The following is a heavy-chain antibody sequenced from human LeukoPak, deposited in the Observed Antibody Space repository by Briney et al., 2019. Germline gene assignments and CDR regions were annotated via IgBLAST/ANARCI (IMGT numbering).Heavy chain of an antibody. Sequence: PGGSLRLSCAASGFSFSNFAMSWVRQAPVKGLEWVSGTSGSGGSTYYADSVKGRFTISRDNSKSTLYLQMNTLRAEDTAVYYCARAIEVAVAGINWFDPWGQGTLVTVSS. V-gene: IGHV3-23*01. CDR2: TSGSGGST. J-gene: IGHJ5*02. CDR1: GFSFSNFA. D-gene: IGHD6-19*01. CDR3: ARAIEVAVAGINWFDP.